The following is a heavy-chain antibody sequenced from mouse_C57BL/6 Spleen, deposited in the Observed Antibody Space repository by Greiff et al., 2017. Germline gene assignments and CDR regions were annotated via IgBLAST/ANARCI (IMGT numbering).Heavy chain of an antibody. J-gene: IGHJ4*01. D-gene: IGHD2-3*01. Sequence: DVKLVESGGGLVQSGRSLRLSCATSGFTFSDFYMEWVRQAPGKGLEWIAASRNKANDYTTEYSASVKGRFIVSRDTSQSILYLQMNALRAEDTAIYYCARDGLDGYYEGYAMDYWGQGTSVTVSS. CDR3: ARDGLDGYYEGYAMDY. CDR1: GFTFSDFY. V-gene: IGHV7-1*01. CDR2: SRNKANDYTT.